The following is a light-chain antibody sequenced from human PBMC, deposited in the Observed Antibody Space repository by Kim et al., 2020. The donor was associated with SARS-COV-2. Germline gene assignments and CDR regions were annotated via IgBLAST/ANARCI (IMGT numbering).Light chain of an antibody. V-gene: IGLV2-14*03. CDR3: CSITGSATLI. J-gene: IGLJ2*01. CDR2: DVT. CDR1: SNDIGGYDY. Sequence: GPSITISLPGTSNDIGGYDYVSWYQQHPGKAPKVIISDVTHRPSGVSNRFSGSKSANTASLTISGLQAEDEADYYCCSITGSATLIFGGGTQLTVL.